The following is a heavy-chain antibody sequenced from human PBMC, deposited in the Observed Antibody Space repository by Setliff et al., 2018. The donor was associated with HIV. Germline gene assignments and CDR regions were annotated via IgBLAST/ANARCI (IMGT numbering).Heavy chain of an antibody. D-gene: IGHD3-10*01. Sequence: PSETLSLTCTVSGGTFSLSSYYWSWIRQPPGKGLEWIGYIYYSGDTYYNATLQSRATILLDTSKNQFFLTLTSVTAADTAVYFCARVPFGSGSYYFDFWGQGTLVTVSS. V-gene: IGHV4-30-4*01. CDR2: IYYSGDT. CDR3: ARVPFGSGSYYFDF. CDR1: GGTFSLSSYY. J-gene: IGHJ4*02.